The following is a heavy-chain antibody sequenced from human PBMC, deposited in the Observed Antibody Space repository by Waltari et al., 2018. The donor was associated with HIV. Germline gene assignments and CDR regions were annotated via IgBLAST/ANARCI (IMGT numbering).Heavy chain of an antibody. CDR1: GDSMTSYY. J-gene: IGHJ4*02. CDR2: SYSSGRA. V-gene: IGHV4-59*01. Sequence: QVQLQESGPGLLKPSETLSLTCSVSGDSMTSYYWAWIRQPPGKGLEWIVYSYSSGRASYSPYLKSRRTSSVDTSKNQFSLKLSSVTAADTAVYYCARYGSGHRHFGYWGQGTLVIVSS. D-gene: IGHD3-10*01. CDR3: ARYGSGHRHFGY.